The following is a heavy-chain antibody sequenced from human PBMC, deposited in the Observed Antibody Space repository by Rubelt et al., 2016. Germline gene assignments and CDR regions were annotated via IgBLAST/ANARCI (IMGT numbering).Heavy chain of an antibody. V-gene: IGHV3-23*03. J-gene: IGHJ6*02. D-gene: IGHD4-11*01. CDR2: TYSGGST. CDR3: AKVWTATIGRYYGMDV. CDR1: GFTFSSSA. Sequence: RLSCAASGFTFSSSAMNWVRQAPGKGLEWVSVTYSGGSTYSADSVKGRFTISRDNSKNTLYLQMNSLRAEDTAVYYCAKVWTATIGRYYGMDVWGQGTTVTVSS.